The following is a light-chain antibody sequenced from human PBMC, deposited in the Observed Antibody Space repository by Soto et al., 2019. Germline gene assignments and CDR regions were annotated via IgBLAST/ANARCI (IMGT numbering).Light chain of an antibody. CDR3: QSYDTSVSGARV. V-gene: IGLV2-14*01. J-gene: IGLJ3*02. Sequence: QSALTQPASLSGSPGQSITISCTGTSSDIGAYDYVSWFQQHPGKAPKLMISEVNNRPSGVPDRFSGSKSGTSASLTITGLQAEDEADYYCQSYDTSVSGARVFGGGTKVTVL. CDR1: SSDIGAYDY. CDR2: EVN.